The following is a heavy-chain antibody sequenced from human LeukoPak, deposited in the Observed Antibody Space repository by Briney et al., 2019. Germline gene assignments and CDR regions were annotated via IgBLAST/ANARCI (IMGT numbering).Heavy chain of an antibody. D-gene: IGHD3-16*01. V-gene: IGHV1-69*13. CDR1: GGTFSSYA. J-gene: IGHJ5*02. CDR3: ARSERLSLNWFDP. CDR2: IIPIFGTA. Sequence: ASVKVSCKASGGTFSSYAISWVRQAPGQGLEWMGGIIPIFGTANYAQKFQGRVTITADESTSTAYMELSSLRSEDTAMYYCARSERLSLNWFDPWGQGTLVTVSS.